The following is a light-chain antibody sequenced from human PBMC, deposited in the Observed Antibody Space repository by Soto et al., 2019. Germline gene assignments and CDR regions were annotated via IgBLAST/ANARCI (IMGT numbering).Light chain of an antibody. CDR3: QQYNSYSRT. CDR1: QSISSW. V-gene: IGKV1-5*01. Sequence: IQMTQYPSSLSASVGHRVTITCRASQSISSWLAWYQQKPGKAPKLLIYDASSLESGVPSRFSGSGSGTEFTLTISSLQPDDFATYYCQQYNSYSRTFGQRTKVAIK. J-gene: IGKJ1*01. CDR2: DAS.